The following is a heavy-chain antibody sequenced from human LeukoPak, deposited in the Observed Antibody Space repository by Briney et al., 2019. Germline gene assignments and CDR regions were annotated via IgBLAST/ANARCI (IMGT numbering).Heavy chain of an antibody. V-gene: IGHV1-18*01. Sequence: VASVKVSCKATGYIFSNYGISWVRQAPGHGLEWMGWISSGGNTNYAPKFQDKATTTTDTSTSTAYMELRSLRFDDTAVYYCARDFAWGSGGAPIDDNWLDPWGQGTLVTVSS. CDR1: GYIFSNYG. D-gene: IGHD7-27*01. CDR3: ARDFAWGSGGAPIDDNWLDP. J-gene: IGHJ5*02. CDR2: ISSGGNT.